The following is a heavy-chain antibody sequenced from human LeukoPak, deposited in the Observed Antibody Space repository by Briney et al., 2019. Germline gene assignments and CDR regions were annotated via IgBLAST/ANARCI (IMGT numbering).Heavy chain of an antibody. J-gene: IGHJ2*01. V-gene: IGHV4-4*07. CDR2: LGTSGSP. CDR3: ARTRDTALNYLDV. Sequence: TPSETLSLTCSVSSGSIIRYHRSWIRQPAGKGLEWIGRLGTSGSPNYNPSLKSRVTMSVDTSKNQLSLKLSSVTGADTAVYYCARTRDTALNYLDVWGRGTLVTVSS. CDR1: SGSIIRYH. D-gene: IGHD5-18*01.